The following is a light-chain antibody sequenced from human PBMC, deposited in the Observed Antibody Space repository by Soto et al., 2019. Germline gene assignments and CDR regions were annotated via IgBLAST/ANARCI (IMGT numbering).Light chain of an antibody. CDR3: QQYNNYPFT. CDR1: QSINDW. V-gene: IGKV1-5*03. CDR2: KAS. J-gene: IGKJ3*01. Sequence: DIQMTQSPSTLSASVGDRVTITCRASQSINDWLAWYQQKPGKAPKVLMYKASSLESGVPSRFSGSGSGTEFTLTISSLQPDDFATYYCQQYNNYPFTFGPGTKVDIK.